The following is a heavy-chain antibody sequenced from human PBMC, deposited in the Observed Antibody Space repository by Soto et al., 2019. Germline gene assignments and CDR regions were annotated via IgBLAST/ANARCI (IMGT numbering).Heavy chain of an antibody. V-gene: IGHV4-31*03. Sequence: SETLSLTCTVSGGSISSDASFWSWIRQLPGKGPEWIAFISYSGTTSYNPSLRSRVTISADTSKSQFSLNLSSVTAADTAVYHCARGGASSKWFDPWGQGILVTVSS. CDR3: ARGGASSKWFDP. J-gene: IGHJ5*02. CDR1: GGSISSDASF. D-gene: IGHD2-15*01. CDR2: ISYSGTT.